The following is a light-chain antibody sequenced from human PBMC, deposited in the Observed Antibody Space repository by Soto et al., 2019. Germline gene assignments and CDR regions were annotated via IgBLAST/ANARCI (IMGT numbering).Light chain of an antibody. Sequence: EIVLTQSPGTLSLSPGERATLSCRASQSVSSSYLAWYQQKPGQAPRLLIYGASSRATDIPDRFSGSGSGTDFTLTISRLEPEDFAVYYCQQYDSLPHTFGQGTRLEIK. J-gene: IGKJ5*01. CDR3: QQYDSLPHT. CDR2: GAS. V-gene: IGKV3-20*01. CDR1: QSVSSSY.